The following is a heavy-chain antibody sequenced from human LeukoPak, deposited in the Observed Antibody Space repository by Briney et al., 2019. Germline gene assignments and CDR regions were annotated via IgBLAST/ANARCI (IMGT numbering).Heavy chain of an antibody. V-gene: IGHV1-2*02. CDR1: GYTFTGYY. CDR2: INPNSGGT. Sequence: GASVKVSCKASGYTFTGYYMHWVRQAPGQGLEWMGWINPNSGGTNYAQKFQGRVTMTRDTSISTAYMELSRLRSDDTAVYYCAREPNSSSWYYYYYGMDVWGQGTTVTVSS. CDR3: AREPNSSSWYYYYYGMDV. J-gene: IGHJ6*02. D-gene: IGHD6-13*01.